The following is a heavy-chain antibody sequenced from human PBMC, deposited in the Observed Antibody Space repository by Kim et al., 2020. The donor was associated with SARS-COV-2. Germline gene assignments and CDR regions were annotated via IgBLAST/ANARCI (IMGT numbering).Heavy chain of an antibody. Sequence: ASVKVSCKTSGYTFTSSLISWVRQAPGQGLEWMGWISPYIGNTNYAQKLQGRVTMTTDTSTSTAYMELRRLTSDDTGVYYCAREGSGSSPVDWGQGTLVTVSS. CDR2: ISPYIGNT. J-gene: IGHJ4*02. V-gene: IGHV1-18*01. CDR3: AREGSGSSPVD. CDR1: GYTFTSSL. D-gene: IGHD3-10*01.